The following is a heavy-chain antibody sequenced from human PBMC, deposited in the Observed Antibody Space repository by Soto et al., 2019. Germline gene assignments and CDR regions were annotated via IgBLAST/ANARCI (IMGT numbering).Heavy chain of an antibody. CDR2: INSDGRST. Sequence: EVQLVESGGGLVQPGGSLRLSCAASGFTFSSDWMHWVRQAPGKGLVWVSRINSDGRSTSYTGSVRGRFTISRDNANNTVYLQMNSLRAEDTAVYYCARDRGAATGSVDYWGPGTLVTVSS. D-gene: IGHD6-13*01. V-gene: IGHV3-74*01. CDR1: GFTFSSDW. CDR3: ARDRGAATGSVDY. J-gene: IGHJ4*02.